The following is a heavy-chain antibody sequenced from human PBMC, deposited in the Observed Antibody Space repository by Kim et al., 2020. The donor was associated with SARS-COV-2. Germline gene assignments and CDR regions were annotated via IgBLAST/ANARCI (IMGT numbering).Heavy chain of an antibody. CDR3: ARGGGDY. D-gene: IGHD3-16*01. J-gene: IGHJ4*02. Sequence: ICGTANYAQKFQGRVTITADESTSTAYMELSSLRSEDTAVYYCARGGGDYWGQGTLVTVSS. V-gene: IGHV1-69*01. CDR2: ICGTA.